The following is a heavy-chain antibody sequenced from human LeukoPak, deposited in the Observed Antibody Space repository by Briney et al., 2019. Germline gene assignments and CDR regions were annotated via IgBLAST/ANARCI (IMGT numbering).Heavy chain of an antibody. V-gene: IGHV1-18*01. J-gene: IGHJ4*02. CDR2: ISAYYGNT. CDR1: GYTFTSYG. D-gene: IGHD1-26*01. CDR3: AREWSWYFDY. Sequence: ASVKVSFKASGYTFTSYGISWVRQAPGQGLEWMGWISAYYGNTNYAQKLQGRVTMTTDTSTSIAYMELRSLRSDDTAVYYCAREWSWYFDYWGQGTLVTVSS.